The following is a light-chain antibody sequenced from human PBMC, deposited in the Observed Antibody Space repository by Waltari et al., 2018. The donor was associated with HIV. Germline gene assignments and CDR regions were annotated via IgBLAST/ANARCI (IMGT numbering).Light chain of an antibody. CDR2: EDN. Sequence: NFMLTQPHSVSESPGKTVTISCTRSSGSLSSTYLQSYQQRPGSAPTTVIYEDNQRPSGVPDRFSGSIDSSSNSASLTISGLKTEDEADYYCQSYDSSNVVFGGGTKLTVL. V-gene: IGLV6-57*04. J-gene: IGLJ2*01. CDR1: SGSLSSTY. CDR3: QSYDSSNVV.